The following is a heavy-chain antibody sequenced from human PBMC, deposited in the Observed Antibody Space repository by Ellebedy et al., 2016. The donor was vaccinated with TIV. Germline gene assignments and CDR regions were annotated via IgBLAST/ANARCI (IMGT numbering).Heavy chain of an antibody. CDR1: GFTVSSNF. V-gene: IGHV3-53*01. J-gene: IGHJ4*02. CDR2: IYGGGTI. Sequence: GESLKISCAASGFTVSSNFMTWVRQAPGKGLEWVSVIYGGGTIRYADSVKGRFTISRDNSKNTVDLQMNSLRAEDTAVYYCASSPSQGYWGQGTLVTVSS. CDR3: ASSPSQGY.